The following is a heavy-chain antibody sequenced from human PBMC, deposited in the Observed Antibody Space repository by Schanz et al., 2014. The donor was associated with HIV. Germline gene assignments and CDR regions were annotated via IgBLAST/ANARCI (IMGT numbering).Heavy chain of an antibody. CDR1: GYTFTDYY. Sequence: QMRLVQSGAEMKKPGSSVKVSCKASGYTFTDYYIHWVRQAPGQGLQWMGWVKPNDGGTYYPQKFKGRVAMTRDTSITTASMELSRLRSDDTAIYFCARNRYNLLPFDFWGQGTLVTVSS. D-gene: IGHD2-2*01. CDR3: ARNRYNLLPFDF. V-gene: IGHV1-2*02. CDR2: VKPNDGGT. J-gene: IGHJ4*02.